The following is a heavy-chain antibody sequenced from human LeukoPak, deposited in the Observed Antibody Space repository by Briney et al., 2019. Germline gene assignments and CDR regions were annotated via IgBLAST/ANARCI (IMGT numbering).Heavy chain of an antibody. V-gene: IGHV4-39*01. D-gene: IGHD5-18*01. Sequence: PSETLSLTCTVSGGSISSSSYYWGWIRQPPGKGLEWIGSIYYSGSTYYNPSLKSRVTISVDTSKNQFSLKLSSVTAADTAVYYCARRRRGYCLDYWGQGALVTVSS. CDR1: GGSISSSSYY. J-gene: IGHJ4*02. CDR2: IYYSGST. CDR3: ARRRRGYCLDY.